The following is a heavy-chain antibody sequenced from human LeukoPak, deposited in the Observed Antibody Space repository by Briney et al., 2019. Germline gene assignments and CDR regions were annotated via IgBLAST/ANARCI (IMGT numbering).Heavy chain of an antibody. J-gene: IGHJ4*02. CDR2: IFYSGST. V-gene: IGHV4-59*12. D-gene: IGHD6-13*01. Sequence: SETLSLTCTVSGGSISSYRWSWIRQPPGRGLEWIGYIFYSGSTNYNPSLRSRVTISVDTSRNQFSLKLNSVTAADTAVYYCALVGGSSWYKELGDVVYYWGQGTLVTVSS. CDR1: GGSISSYR. CDR3: ALVGGSSWYKELGDVVYY.